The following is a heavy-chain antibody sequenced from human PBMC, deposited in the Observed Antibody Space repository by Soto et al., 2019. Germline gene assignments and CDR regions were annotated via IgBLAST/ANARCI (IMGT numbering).Heavy chain of an antibody. J-gene: IGHJ4*02. D-gene: IGHD3-16*01. CDR1: GDTPSTYA. CDR3: AILGLDVDS. V-gene: IGHV1-69*14. CDR2: IIPILGRP. Sequence: QVQLVQSGAEVQKPGSSVNVSCKASGDTPSTYAISWVRQAPGQGLEWMGGIIPILGRPNYAQRFQGRIPISADTSTRTTYMELNSVTSDDTAVFYCAILGLDVDSWGQGTLVIVSS.